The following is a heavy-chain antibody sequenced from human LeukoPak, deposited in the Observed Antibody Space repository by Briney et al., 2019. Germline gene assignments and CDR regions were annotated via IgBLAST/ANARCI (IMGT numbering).Heavy chain of an antibody. CDR1: GFTFSSYA. Sequence: GGSLRLSCAASGFTFSSYAMSWVRQAPGKGLEWVSAISGSGGSTYYADSVKGRFTISRDNSKNTLYLQMNSLRAEDTAVYYCAKDGNDYGDYVAYYFDYWGQGTLVTVSS. V-gene: IGHV3-23*01. J-gene: IGHJ4*02. CDR2: ISGSGGST. D-gene: IGHD4-17*01. CDR3: AKDGNDYGDYVAYYFDY.